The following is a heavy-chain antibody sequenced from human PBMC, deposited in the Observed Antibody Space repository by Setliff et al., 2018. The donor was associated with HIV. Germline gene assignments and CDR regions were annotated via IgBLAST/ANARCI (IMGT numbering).Heavy chain of an antibody. Sequence: SETLSLTCTVSGASISSGAYYWSWVRQPAGKGLEWIGHIYTFGDISYNPSLKSRATISVDKSKNQFFLKLTSVTAADTAVYFCARVSTDYVWGSFLSSGPYYFDFWGQGALVTVSS. CDR2: IYTFGDI. CDR3: ARVSTDYVWGSFLSSGPYYFDF. CDR1: GASISSGAYY. J-gene: IGHJ4*02. D-gene: IGHD3-16*01. V-gene: IGHV4-61*09.